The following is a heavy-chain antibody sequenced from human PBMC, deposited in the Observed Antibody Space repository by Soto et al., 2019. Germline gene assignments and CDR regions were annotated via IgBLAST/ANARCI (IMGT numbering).Heavy chain of an antibody. J-gene: IGHJ6*01. CDR3: ARVVGGYYYGMDV. Sequence: QVQLQESGPGLVKPSGNLSLTCAVSGGSISSRNWWSWVRQPPGKGLEWIGEIYHSGSTNYNTSPTSRVPLSVHKYTNQFSLKLSYVTAADTAVYYCARVVGGYYYGMDVWGQGTTVTVSS. CDR1: GGSISSRNW. V-gene: IGHV4-4*02. CDR2: IYHSGST. D-gene: IGHD2-2*01.